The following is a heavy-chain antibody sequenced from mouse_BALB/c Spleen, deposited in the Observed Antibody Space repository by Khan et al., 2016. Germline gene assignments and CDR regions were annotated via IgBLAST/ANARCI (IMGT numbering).Heavy chain of an antibody. J-gene: IGHJ3*01. CDR1: GYSITSDYA. D-gene: IGHD4-1*02. CDR2: ISYSGST. Sequence: EVQLQESGPGLVKPSQSLSLTCTVTGYSITSDYAWNWIRQFPGNKLEWMGYISYSGSTSYNPSLKSRISNTRDTSKNQFFLQLNSVTTEDTATYYCAINWDEEDYWGQGTLVTVSA. CDR3: AINWDEEDY. V-gene: IGHV3-2*02.